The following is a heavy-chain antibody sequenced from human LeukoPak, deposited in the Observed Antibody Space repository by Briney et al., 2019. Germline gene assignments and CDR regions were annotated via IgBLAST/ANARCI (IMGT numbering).Heavy chain of an antibody. D-gene: IGHD6-19*01. CDR2: IYYSGIT. CDR1: GGSISSYY. CDR3: ARIMWLAYYYFDY. V-gene: IGHV4-39*01. Sequence: SETLSLTCTVSGGSISSYYWGWIRQPPGKGLEWIGSIYYSGITYYNPSLKSRVTISVDTSKNQFSLKLNSVTAADTAVYYCARIMWLAYYYFDYWGQGTLVAVSS. J-gene: IGHJ4*02.